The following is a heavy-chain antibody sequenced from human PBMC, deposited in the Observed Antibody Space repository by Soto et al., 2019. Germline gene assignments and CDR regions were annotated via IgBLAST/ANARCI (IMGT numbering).Heavy chain of an antibody. D-gene: IGHD6-19*01. CDR3: ARVGGRREQWLVYYFDY. J-gene: IGHJ4*02. Sequence: QVQLVQSGAEVKKPRSSVKVSCKASGGTFSSYAISWVRQAPGQGLEWMGGIIPIFGTANYAQKFQGRVTITADESTSTAYMELSSLRSEDTAVYYCARVGGRREQWLVYYFDYWGQGTLVTVSS. CDR1: GGTFSSYA. CDR2: IIPIFGTA. V-gene: IGHV1-69*12.